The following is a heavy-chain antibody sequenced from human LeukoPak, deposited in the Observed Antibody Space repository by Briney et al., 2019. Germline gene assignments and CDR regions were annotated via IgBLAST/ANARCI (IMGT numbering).Heavy chain of an antibody. D-gene: IGHD1-26*01. Sequence: GGSLRLSCAASGFTVSNNRLSWVRQAPGMGLEWVSTIYSDGNTYYPDSVRGRFTISRDGSKNTLYLQLNSLRTEDTAIYYCVREREGSNSEHWGQGTLVTVSS. CDR2: IYSDGNT. CDR3: VREREGSNSEH. V-gene: IGHV3-53*01. J-gene: IGHJ1*01. CDR1: GFTVSNNR.